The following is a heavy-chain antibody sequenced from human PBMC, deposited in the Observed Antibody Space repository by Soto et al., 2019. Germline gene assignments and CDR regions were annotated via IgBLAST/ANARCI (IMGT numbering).Heavy chain of an antibody. J-gene: IGHJ3*02. D-gene: IGHD3-10*01. CDR3: ARVRVVRGVIDAFDI. CDR1: GLPFSSYS. CDR2: ISSSSSYI. V-gene: IGHV3-21*01. Sequence: PGGSLRLSCAASGLPFSSYSMNWVRQAPGKGLEWVSSISSSSSYIYYADSVKGRFTISRDNAKNSLYLQMNSLRAEDTAVYYCARVRVVRGVIDAFDIWGQGTMVTVSS.